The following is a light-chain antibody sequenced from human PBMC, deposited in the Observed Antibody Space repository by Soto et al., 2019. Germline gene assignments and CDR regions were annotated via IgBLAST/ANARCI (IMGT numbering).Light chain of an antibody. J-gene: IGKJ1*01. CDR2: KVS. V-gene: IGKV2-30*01. CDR3: MQGTHWPWP. Sequence: DVVMTQSPLSLPVTLGQPASISCRSGQSLVDNEGNTYGNWVKQRTGQSARRLIYKVSNRESGVPDRFSGSGSGTDFTLKISSVEAEDVGGYYCMQGTHWPWPFGQGTKV. CDR1: QSLVDNEGNTY.